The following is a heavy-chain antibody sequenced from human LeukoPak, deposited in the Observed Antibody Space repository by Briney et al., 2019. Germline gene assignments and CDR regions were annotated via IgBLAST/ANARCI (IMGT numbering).Heavy chain of an antibody. CDR3: ARPKRAQRWLQAPHPGRDAFDI. V-gene: IGHV4-59*08. CDR1: GGSISSYY. CDR2: IYYSGST. Sequence: PSETLSLTCTVSGGSISSYYWSWIRQPPGKGLEWIGYIYYSGSTNYNPSLKSRVTISVDTSKNQFSLKLSSVTAADTAVYYCARPKRAQRWLQAPHPGRDAFDIWGQGTMVTVSS. D-gene: IGHD5-24*01. J-gene: IGHJ3*02.